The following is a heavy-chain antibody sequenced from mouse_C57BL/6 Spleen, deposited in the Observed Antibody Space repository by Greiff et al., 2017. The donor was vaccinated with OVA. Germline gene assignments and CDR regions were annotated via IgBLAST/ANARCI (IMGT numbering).Heavy chain of an antibody. V-gene: IGHV5-4*01. D-gene: IGHD1-1*01. Sequence: EVHLVESGGGLVKPGGSLKLSCAASGFTFSSYAMSWVRQTPEKRLEWVATISDGGSYTYYPDNVKGRFTISRDNAKNNLYLQLSHLTSEDTAMYYFARGDAYYYFWERAMDYWGQGTSVTVSS. CDR1: GFTFSSYA. J-gene: IGHJ4*01. CDR3: ARGDAYYYFWERAMDY. CDR2: ISDGGSYT.